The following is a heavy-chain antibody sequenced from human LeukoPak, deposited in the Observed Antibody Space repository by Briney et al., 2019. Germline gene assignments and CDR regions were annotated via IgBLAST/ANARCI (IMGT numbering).Heavy chain of an antibody. D-gene: IGHD2-15*01. Sequence: GGSLRLSCAASGFTFSDYYMSWIRQAPGKGLEWVSYISSSGSTIYYADSVKGRFTISRDNAKNSLYLRMNSLRAEDTAVYYCARVGRSYKTSYCSGGSCCFGYWFDPWGQGTLVTVSS. CDR2: ISSSGSTI. V-gene: IGHV3-11*04. CDR3: ARVGRSYKTSYCSGGSCCFGYWFDP. J-gene: IGHJ5*02. CDR1: GFTFSDYY.